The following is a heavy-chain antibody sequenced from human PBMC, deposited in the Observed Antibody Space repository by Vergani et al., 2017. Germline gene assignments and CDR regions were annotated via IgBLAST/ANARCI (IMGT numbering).Heavy chain of an antibody. CDR3: ARESLDYADLFPDY. Sequence: QVQLQESGPGLVKPSETLSLTCTVPGGSISSYYWSWIRQPAGKGLEWIGRIYTSGSTNYNPSLKSRVTMSVDTSKNQFSLKLSSVTAADTAVYYCARESLDYADLFPDYWGQGTLVTVSS. D-gene: IGHD2-21*01. V-gene: IGHV4-4*07. CDR2: IYTSGST. CDR1: GGSISSYY. J-gene: IGHJ4*02.